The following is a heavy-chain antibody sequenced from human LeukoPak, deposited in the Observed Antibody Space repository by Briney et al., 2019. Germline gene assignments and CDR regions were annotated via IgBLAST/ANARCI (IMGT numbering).Heavy chain of an antibody. CDR2: IYTSGST. CDR1: GGSISSYY. CDR3: ARGYSGSYNI. Sequence: PSETLSLTCTAPGGSISSYYWSWIGQPAGKGLDWIARIYTSGSTNYSPSLKSRVTMSVDTSKNQFSLKLSSVTAADTAVYYCARGYSGSYNIWGQGTLVTVSS. V-gene: IGHV4-4*07. J-gene: IGHJ4*02. D-gene: IGHD1-26*01.